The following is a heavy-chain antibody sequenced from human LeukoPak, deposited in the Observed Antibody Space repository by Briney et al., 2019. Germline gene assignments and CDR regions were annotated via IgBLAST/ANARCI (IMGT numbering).Heavy chain of an antibody. CDR1: GFTFSSYA. CDR3: AKDWWELLPPPQPWDY. V-gene: IGHV3-23*01. CDR2: ISGSGGST. D-gene: IGHD1-26*01. Sequence: GGSLRLSCAASGFTFSSYAMSWVRQAPGKGVEWVSAISGSGGSTYYADSVKGRFTISRDNSKNTLYLQMNSLRAEDTAVYYCAKDWWELLPPPQPWDYWGQGTLVTVSS. J-gene: IGHJ4*02.